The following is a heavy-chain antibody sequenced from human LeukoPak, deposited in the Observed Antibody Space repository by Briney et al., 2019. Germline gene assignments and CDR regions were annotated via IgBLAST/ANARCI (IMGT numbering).Heavy chain of an antibody. D-gene: IGHD6-13*01. V-gene: IGHV1-18*01. CDR2: ISAYNGNT. Sequence: ASVKVSCKASGYTFTSYGISWVRQAPGQGLEWMGWISAYNGNTNYAQKLQGRVTMTTDTSTSTAYMELRSLRSDDPAVYYCARADIAAGLYYFDVWGKGTLVTVSS. CDR1: GYTFTSYG. J-gene: IGHJ4*02. CDR3: ARADIAAGLYYFDV.